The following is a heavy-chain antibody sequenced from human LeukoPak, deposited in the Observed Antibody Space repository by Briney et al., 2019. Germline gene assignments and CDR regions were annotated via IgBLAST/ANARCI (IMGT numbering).Heavy chain of an antibody. J-gene: IGHJ4*02. Sequence: EASVKVSCKASGYTFTSYGISWVRQAPGQGLEWMGWISAYNGNTNYAQKLQGRVTMTRDTSTTTVYVELSSLRSEDTAVYYCARARDYRSNAYPPDYWGQGTLVTVSS. CDR3: ARARDYRSNAYPPDY. D-gene: IGHD3-16*01. V-gene: IGHV1-18*01. CDR1: GYTFTSYG. CDR2: ISAYNGNT.